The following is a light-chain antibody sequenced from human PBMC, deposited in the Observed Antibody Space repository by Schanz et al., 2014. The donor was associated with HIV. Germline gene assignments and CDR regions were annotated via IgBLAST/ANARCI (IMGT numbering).Light chain of an antibody. V-gene: IGKV1-39*01. J-gene: IGKJ5*01. Sequence: DIQMTQSPSSLSASVGDTVTITCRASQTVSGHLSWYQHKTGKAPKLLIYGTSYLETGVPSRFSGSGSETDFTLTISSLQPEDFASYFCQQSYSAPAITFGQGTRLEMK. CDR3: QQSYSAPAIT. CDR1: QTVSGH. CDR2: GTS.